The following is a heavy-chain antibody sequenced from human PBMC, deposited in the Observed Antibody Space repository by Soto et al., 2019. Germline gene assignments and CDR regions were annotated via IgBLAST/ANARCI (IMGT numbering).Heavy chain of an antibody. CDR3: ARWAFGSTIFGVVTNRPFDY. Sequence: QVQLQESGPGLVKPSQTLSLTCTVSGGSISSGGYYWSWIRQHPGKGLEWIGYIYYSGSTYYNLSLKSRVTISVDTSKNQFSLKLSSVTAADTAVYYCARWAFGSTIFGVVTNRPFDYWGQGTLVTVSS. V-gene: IGHV4-31*03. CDR2: IYYSGST. CDR1: GGSISSGGYY. J-gene: IGHJ4*02. D-gene: IGHD3-3*01.